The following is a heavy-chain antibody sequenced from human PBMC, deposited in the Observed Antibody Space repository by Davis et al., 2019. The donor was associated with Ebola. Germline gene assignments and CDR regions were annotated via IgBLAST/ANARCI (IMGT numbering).Heavy chain of an antibody. CDR1: GFTFSSYW. CDR3: ARDPIVVVPAAIFYYYYGMDV. Sequence: PGGSLRLSCAASGFTFSSYWMSWVRQAPGKGLEWAANIKQDGSEKYYVDSVKGRFTISRDNAKNSLYLQMNSLRAEDTAVYYCARDPIVVVPAAIFYYYYGMDVWGQGTTVTVSS. J-gene: IGHJ6*02. CDR2: IKQDGSEK. V-gene: IGHV3-7*03. D-gene: IGHD2-2*01.